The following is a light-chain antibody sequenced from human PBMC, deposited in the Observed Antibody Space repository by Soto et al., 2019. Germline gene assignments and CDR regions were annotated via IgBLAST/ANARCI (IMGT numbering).Light chain of an antibody. Sequence: EIVLTQSPGTQSLSPGERDTLSCRASESVANSYLAWYQQKPGQAPRLLIYDASSRATGIPDRFSGSGSGTDFTLTISRLESEDFAVYYCQQYGTLITFGQGTRLEIK. CDR2: DAS. J-gene: IGKJ5*01. CDR1: ESVANSY. V-gene: IGKV3-20*01. CDR3: QQYGTLIT.